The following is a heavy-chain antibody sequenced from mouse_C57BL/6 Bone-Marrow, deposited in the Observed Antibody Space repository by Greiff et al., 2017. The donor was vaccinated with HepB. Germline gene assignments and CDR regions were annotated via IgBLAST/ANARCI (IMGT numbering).Heavy chain of an antibody. Sequence: EVILVESGGGLVKPGGSLKLSCAASGFTFSSYTMSWVRQTPEKRLEWVATISGGGGNTYYPDSVKGRFTISRDNAKNTLYLHMSSLRSEDTALYYCARRGADSSGYGYWGQGTTLTVSS. D-gene: IGHD3-2*02. CDR1: GFTFSSYT. J-gene: IGHJ2*01. V-gene: IGHV5-9*01. CDR3: ARRGADSSGYGY. CDR2: ISGGGGNT.